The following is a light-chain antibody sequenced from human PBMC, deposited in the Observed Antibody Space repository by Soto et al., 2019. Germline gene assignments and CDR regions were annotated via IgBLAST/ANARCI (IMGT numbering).Light chain of an antibody. CDR2: GVS. CDR1: NSDVGGYNY. CDR3: FSFTTTSTQF. V-gene: IGLV2-11*01. J-gene: IGLJ1*01. Sequence: QSALTQPRSVSGSPGQSVTISCTGTNSDVGGYNYVSWYQQYPGKAPKLMISGVSERPSGVPDRCSGSKSGNTASLTISGLQVEYEAEYFCFSFTTTSTQFFGTGTKLTVL.